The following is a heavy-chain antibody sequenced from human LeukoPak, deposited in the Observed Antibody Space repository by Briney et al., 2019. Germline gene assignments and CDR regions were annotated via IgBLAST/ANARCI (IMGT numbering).Heavy chain of an antibody. D-gene: IGHD1-26*01. CDR2: ISGSGVST. V-gene: IGHV3-23*01. J-gene: IGHJ4*02. CDR3: AKTVGVNFFDY. Sequence: GGSLRLSCAASGFTFGTYAMSWVRRAPGKGLEWDSSISGSGVSTFYADSVKGRFTISRDNSKNTLYLHMHSLRGEDTAMYYCAKTVGVNFFDYWGQGTLVTVSS. CDR1: GFTFGTYA.